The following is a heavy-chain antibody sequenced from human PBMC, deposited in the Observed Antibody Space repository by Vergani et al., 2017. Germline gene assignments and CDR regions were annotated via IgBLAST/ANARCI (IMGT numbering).Heavy chain of an antibody. J-gene: IGHJ6*03. D-gene: IGHD6-13*01. CDR2: MNPNSGNT. CDR3: ARRPGYSSSWYHYYYYMDV. CDR1: GYTFTSYD. Sequence: QVQLVQSGAEVKKPGASVKVSCKASGYTFTSYDINWVRQATGQGLEWMGWMNPNSGNTGYAQKFQGRVTMTRDTSISTAYMELTSLRSDDTAVYYCARRPGYSSSWYHYYYYMDVWGKGTTVTVSS. V-gene: IGHV1-8*01.